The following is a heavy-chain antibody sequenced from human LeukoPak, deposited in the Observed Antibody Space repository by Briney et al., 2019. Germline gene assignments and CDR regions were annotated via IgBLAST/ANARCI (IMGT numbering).Heavy chain of an antibody. D-gene: IGHD1-1*01. CDR3: AKDRTTGTTENFDY. J-gene: IGHJ4*02. CDR1: GFTFSSFA. CDR2: VTGSDGST. Sequence: GGSLRLSCAASGFTFSSFAMSWVRQAPGKGLGWVSAVTGSDGSTYYADSVKGRFTISRDNSKNTLYLQMNSLRAEDTAVYYCAKDRTTGTTENFDYWGQGTLVTVSS. V-gene: IGHV3-23*01.